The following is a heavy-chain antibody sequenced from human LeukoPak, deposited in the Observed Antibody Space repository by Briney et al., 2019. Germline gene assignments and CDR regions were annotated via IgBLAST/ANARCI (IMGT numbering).Heavy chain of an antibody. D-gene: IGHD3-22*01. J-gene: IGHJ4*02. V-gene: IGHV4-39*07. CDR1: GGSISSSSYY. CDR3: ARDGWQKYYYDSSGYYDY. Sequence: PSETLSLTCTVSGGSISSSSYYWGWIRQPPGKGLEWIGSIYYSGSTNYNPSLKSRVTISVDTSKNQFSLKLSSVTAADTAVYYCARDGWQKYYYDSSGYYDYWGQGTLVTVSS. CDR2: IYYSGST.